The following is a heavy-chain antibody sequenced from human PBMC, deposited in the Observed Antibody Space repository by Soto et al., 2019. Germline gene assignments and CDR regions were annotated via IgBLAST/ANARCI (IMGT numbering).Heavy chain of an antibody. CDR1: GYTLTELS. CDR3: ATRHSSSWYRDAFDI. CDR2: FDPEDGET. D-gene: IGHD6-13*01. J-gene: IGHJ3*02. Sequence: ASVKVSCKVSGYTLTELSMHCVRQAPGKGLEWMGGFDPEDGETIYAQKFQGRVTMTEDTSTDTAYMELSSLRSEDTAVYYCATRHSSSWYRDAFDIWGQGTMVTVSS. V-gene: IGHV1-24*01.